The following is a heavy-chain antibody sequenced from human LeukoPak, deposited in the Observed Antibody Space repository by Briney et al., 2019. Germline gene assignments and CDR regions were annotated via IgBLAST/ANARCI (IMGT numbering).Heavy chain of an antibody. CDR3: AREAVLAAAGTNWFDP. Sequence: GASVKVSCKASGYTFTSYYMRWVRQAPGQGLEWMGIINPSGGSTSYAQKFQGRVTMTRDTSTSTVYMELSSLRSEDTAVYYCAREAVLAAAGTNWFDPWGQGTLVTVSS. D-gene: IGHD6-13*01. CDR1: GYTFTSYY. J-gene: IGHJ5*02. CDR2: INPSGGST. V-gene: IGHV1-46*01.